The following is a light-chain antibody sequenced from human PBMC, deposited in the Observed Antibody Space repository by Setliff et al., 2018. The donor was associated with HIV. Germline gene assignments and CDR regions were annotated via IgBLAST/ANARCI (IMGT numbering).Light chain of an antibody. CDR1: SGDVGGYNY. CDR2: EVT. Sequence: QSALTQPASVSGSPGQSITISCTGTSGDVGGYNYVSWYQQRPGKAPKLMIFEVTNRPSGVSNRFSGSKSGNTASLTISGLQADDEADYYCSSYVGSNRVVFGGGTK. J-gene: IGLJ2*01. CDR3: SSYVGSNRVV. V-gene: IGLV2-14*01.